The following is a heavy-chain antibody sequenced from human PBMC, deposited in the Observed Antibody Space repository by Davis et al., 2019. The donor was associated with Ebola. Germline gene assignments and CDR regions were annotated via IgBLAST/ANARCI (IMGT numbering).Heavy chain of an antibody. J-gene: IGHJ6*02. CDR1: GFTFSRYG. CDR2: IRYDGSNK. Sequence: PGGSLRLSCAASGFTFSRYGMHWVRQAPGKGLEWVAFIRYDGSNKYYADSVKGRFTIPRDNSKNTLYLQMNSLIAEDTAVYYCAKEDTAMITGPDFYFGMDVWGQGTTVTVSS. V-gene: IGHV3-30*02. CDR3: AKEDTAMITGPDFYFGMDV. D-gene: IGHD5-18*01.